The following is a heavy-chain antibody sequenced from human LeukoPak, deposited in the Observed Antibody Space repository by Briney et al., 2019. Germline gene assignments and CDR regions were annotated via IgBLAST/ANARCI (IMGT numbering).Heavy chain of an antibody. CDR3: AKPTMIVVVTDPYFDY. CDR1: GFTFSDYY. J-gene: IGHJ4*02. Sequence: GGSLRLSCAASGFTFSDYYMAWIRQAPGKGLEWISYISNRGDNIHYADSVQGRFTVSRDNAKNSLFLQMDSLRAEDTAVYYCAKPTMIVVVTDPYFDYWGQGTLVTVSS. V-gene: IGHV3-11*01. D-gene: IGHD3-22*01. CDR2: ISNRGDNI.